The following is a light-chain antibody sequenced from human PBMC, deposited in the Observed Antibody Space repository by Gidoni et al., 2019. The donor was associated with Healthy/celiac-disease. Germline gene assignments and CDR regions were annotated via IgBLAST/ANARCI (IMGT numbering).Light chain of an antibody. V-gene: IGKV1-9*01. J-gene: IGKJ5*01. Sequence: DIQLTQPPSFLSASVGDRVTITCRASQGISSYLACYQQKPGKAPKLLIYAASTLQSGVPSRFSGSGSGTEFTLTISSLQPEDFATYYCQQLNSYPPVTFXQXTRLEIK. CDR1: QGISSY. CDR2: AAS. CDR3: QQLNSYPPVT.